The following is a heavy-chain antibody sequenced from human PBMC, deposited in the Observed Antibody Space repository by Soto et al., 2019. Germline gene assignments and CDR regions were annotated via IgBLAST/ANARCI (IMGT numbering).Heavy chain of an antibody. D-gene: IGHD3-22*01. Sequence: XGSLRLSCEASGFTFSSYGMHWVRQAPGKGLEWVAIIWNDGSNEYYADSVKGRFTISRDNSRNTLYLQVSNLRAEDTAVYFCARDQTDSGGYSDSWGQGTLVTVSS. CDR1: GFTFSSYG. CDR2: IWNDGSNE. CDR3: ARDQTDSGGYSDS. J-gene: IGHJ4*02. V-gene: IGHV3-33*01.